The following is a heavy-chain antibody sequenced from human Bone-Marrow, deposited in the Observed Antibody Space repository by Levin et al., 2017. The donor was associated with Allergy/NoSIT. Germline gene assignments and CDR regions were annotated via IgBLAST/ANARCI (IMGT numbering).Heavy chain of an antibody. Sequence: PGESLKISCAASGFTFSSYWMSWVRQAPGKGLEWVANIKQDGSEKYYVDSVKGRFTISRDNAKNSLYLQMNSLRAEDTAVYYCARDRIVGSTSCFDYWGQGTLVTVSS. D-gene: IGHD2-2*01. J-gene: IGHJ4*02. CDR1: GFTFSSYW. CDR2: IKQDGSEK. CDR3: ARDRIVGSTSCFDY. V-gene: IGHV3-7*01.